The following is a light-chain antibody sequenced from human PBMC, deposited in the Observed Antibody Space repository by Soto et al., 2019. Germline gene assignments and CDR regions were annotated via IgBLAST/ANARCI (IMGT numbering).Light chain of an antibody. CDR2: GAS. J-gene: IGKJ4*01. CDR1: QSVSSDY. V-gene: IGKV3-20*01. CDR3: QQYGSSPLT. Sequence: EIVLTQSPGTLSFSPGERATLSCRASQSVSSDYLAWYQQSPGQAPRLLIYGASSRATGIPDRFSGSGSGTDFTLTISRLEPEDFAVYYCQQYGSSPLTFGGGTKVDIK.